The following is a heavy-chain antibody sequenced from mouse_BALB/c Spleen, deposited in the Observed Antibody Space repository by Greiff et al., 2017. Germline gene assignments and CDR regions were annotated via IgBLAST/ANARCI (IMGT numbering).Heavy chain of an antibody. V-gene: IGHV3-8*02. D-gene: IGHD2-3*01. CDR1: GDSITSGY. J-gene: IGHJ3*01. CDR3: ARYYDGYYVFAY. Sequence: EVKLEESGPSLVKPSQTLSLTCSVTGDSITSGYWNWIRKFPGNKLEYMGYISYSGSTYYNPSLKSRISITRDTSKNQYYLQLNSVTTEDTATYYCARYYDGYYVFAYWGQGTLVTVSA. CDR2: ISYSGST.